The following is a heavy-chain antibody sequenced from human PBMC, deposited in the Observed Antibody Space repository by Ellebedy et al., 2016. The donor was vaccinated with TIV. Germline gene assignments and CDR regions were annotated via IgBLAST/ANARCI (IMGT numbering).Heavy chain of an antibody. CDR2: ISRSGGHT. CDR1: GFTFSNYA. Sequence: GESLKISCAASGFTFSNYAMSWVRQAPGKGLEWVSDISRSGGHTYYADSVKGRFTISRDNSKNTLYLQMNSRRAEDTAVYYCAKSTFDYWGQGILVTVSS. CDR3: AKSTFDY. V-gene: IGHV3-23*01. J-gene: IGHJ4*02. D-gene: IGHD5/OR15-5a*01.